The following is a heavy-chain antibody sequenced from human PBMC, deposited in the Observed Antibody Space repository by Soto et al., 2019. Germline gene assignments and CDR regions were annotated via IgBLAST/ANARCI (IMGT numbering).Heavy chain of an antibody. Sequence: QVQLQESGPGLVKPSGTLSLTCAVSGGSISSSNWWSWVRQPPGKGLEWIGEIYHSGSTNYNPSLKSRVSISVHKSKNQFSLKLSSVPAADTAVDYCARAIGYNWNDDLDPWGQGTLVTVSS. D-gene: IGHD1-20*01. J-gene: IGHJ5*02. CDR3: ARAIGYNWNDDLDP. CDR1: GGSISSSNW. CDR2: IYHSGST. V-gene: IGHV4-4*02.